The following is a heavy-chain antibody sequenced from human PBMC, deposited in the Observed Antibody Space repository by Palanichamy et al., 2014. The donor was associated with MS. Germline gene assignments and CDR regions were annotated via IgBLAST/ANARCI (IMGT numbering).Heavy chain of an antibody. D-gene: IGHD6-6*01. V-gene: IGHV3-48*02. CDR2: ISSSSSTI. CDR1: GFTFTTYS. CDR3: AREYSSSSGRAFDY. J-gene: IGHJ4*02. Sequence: EVQLVESGGDLVQPGGSLRLSCAASGFTFTTYSMNWVRQAPGKGLEWVSYISSSSSTIYYADSVKGRFTISRDNAKNSLYLQMNSLRDEDTAVYYCAREYSSSSGRAFDYWGQGTLVTVSS.